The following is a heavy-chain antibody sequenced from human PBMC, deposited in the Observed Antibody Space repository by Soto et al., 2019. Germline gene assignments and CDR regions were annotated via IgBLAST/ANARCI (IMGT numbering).Heavy chain of an antibody. J-gene: IGHJ5*02. CDR1: GYTFTSYG. Sequence: ASVKVSCKASGYTFTSYGSSWVRQAPGQGLEWMGWISAYNGNTNYAQKLQGRVTMTTDTSTSTAYMELRSLRSDDAAVYYCARDTTSGWFDPWGQGTLVPVSS. CDR3: ARDTTSGWFDP. V-gene: IGHV1-18*01. CDR2: ISAYNGNT. D-gene: IGHD1-1*01.